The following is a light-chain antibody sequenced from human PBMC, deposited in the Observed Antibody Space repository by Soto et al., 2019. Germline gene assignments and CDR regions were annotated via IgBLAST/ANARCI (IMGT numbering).Light chain of an antibody. CDR3: QQYNDWPLT. J-gene: IGKJ1*01. CDR2: GAF. CDR1: QSVRSN. V-gene: IGKV3-15*01. Sequence: EIVITQSPVTLSVSPGERATLSCRASQSVRSNLAWYQQKPGQAPSLLIYGAFTRATGIPARFSGTGSGTEFTLTISSPQSEDFALYYCQQYNDWPLTFGQGTKVDIK.